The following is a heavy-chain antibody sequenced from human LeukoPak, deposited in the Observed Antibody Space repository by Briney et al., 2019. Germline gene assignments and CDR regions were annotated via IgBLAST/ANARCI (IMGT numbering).Heavy chain of an antibody. J-gene: IGHJ5*02. D-gene: IGHD3-3*01. CDR1: GGSISSYY. CDR2: IYYSGST. V-gene: IGHV4-59*01. Sequence: NPSETLSLTCTVSGGSISSYYWSWIRQPPGKGLEWIGYIYYSGSTNYNPSLKSRVTISVDTSKNQFSLKLSSVTAADTAVYYCARGYDFWSGYYLPWFDPWGQGTLVTVSS. CDR3: ARGYDFWSGYYLPWFDP.